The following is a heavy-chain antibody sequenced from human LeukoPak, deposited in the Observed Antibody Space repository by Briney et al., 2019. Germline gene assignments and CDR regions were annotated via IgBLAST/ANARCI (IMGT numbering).Heavy chain of an antibody. J-gene: IGHJ3*02. CDR2: IYYSGST. CDR1: GGSVSSGSYY. V-gene: IGHV4-61*01. D-gene: IGHD3-3*01. Sequence: PSETLSLTCTVSGGSVSSGSYYWSWIRQPPGKGLEWIGYIYYSGSTNDNPSLKSRVTISVDTSKNQFSLKLSSVTAADTAVYYCASLEYDFWSGYPKSEAFDIWGQGTMVTVSS. CDR3: ASLEYDFWSGYPKSEAFDI.